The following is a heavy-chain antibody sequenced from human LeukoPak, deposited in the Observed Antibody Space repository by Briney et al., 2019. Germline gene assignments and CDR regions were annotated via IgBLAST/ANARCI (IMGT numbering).Heavy chain of an antibody. V-gene: IGHV3-66*01. J-gene: IGHJ4*02. CDR3: ARGGYTSSWFWED. Sequence: GGSLRLSCAASGFTVSSNYMSWVRQAPGKGLEWVSVIYSGGSTYYADSVKGRFTISRDQDKNSLYLQMNSLRAEDTAVYYCARGGYTSSWFWEDWGQGTLVTVSS. CDR2: IYSGGST. D-gene: IGHD6-13*01. CDR1: GFTVSSNY.